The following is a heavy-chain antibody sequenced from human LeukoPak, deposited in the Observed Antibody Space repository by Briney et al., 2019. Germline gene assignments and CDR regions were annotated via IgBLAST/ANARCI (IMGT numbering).Heavy chain of an antibody. Sequence: GGSLRLSCAASGFTVSSNYMSWVRPAPGKGLEWVSIIYSGGSTFYPDSVKGRFTISRDNYKNTLYLQMNSLRGEDTAVYYCARVAEMAVNYMDVWGKGTTVTISS. CDR2: IYSGGST. J-gene: IGHJ6*03. D-gene: IGHD5-24*01. V-gene: IGHV3-53*01. CDR3: ARVAEMAVNYMDV. CDR1: GFTVSSNY.